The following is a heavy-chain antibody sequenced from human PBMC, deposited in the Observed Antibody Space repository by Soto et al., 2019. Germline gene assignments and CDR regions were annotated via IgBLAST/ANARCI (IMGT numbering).Heavy chain of an antibody. V-gene: IGHV3-53*01. Sequence: PGRSLGLSCASSGFTVSSNYMSWVRQAPGKGLEWVSVIYSGGSTYYADSVKGRFTISRDNSKNTLYLQMNSLRAEDTAVYYCARAPFTIFGVVTLDVWGQGTTVTVSS. CDR3: ARAPFTIFGVVTLDV. J-gene: IGHJ6*02. CDR1: GFTVSSNY. CDR2: IYSGGST. D-gene: IGHD3-3*01.